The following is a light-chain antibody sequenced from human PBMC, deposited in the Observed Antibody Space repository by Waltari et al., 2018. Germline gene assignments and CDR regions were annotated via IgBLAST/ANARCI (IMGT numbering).Light chain of an antibody. V-gene: IGLV2-14*01. CDR3: SSYTSSSTLE. Sequence: QSALTQPASVSGSPGQSITIPCTGPSSDVGGYNYVSWYQQHPGKAPKLRIYEVSNRPSGVSNRFSGSKSGNTASLTISGLQAEDEADYYCSSYTSSSTLEIGGGTKLTVL. CDR1: SSDVGGYNY. J-gene: IGLJ2*01. CDR2: EVS.